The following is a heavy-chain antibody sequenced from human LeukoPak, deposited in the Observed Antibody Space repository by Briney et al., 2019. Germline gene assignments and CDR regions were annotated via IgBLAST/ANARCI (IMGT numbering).Heavy chain of an antibody. CDR2: INHSGST. Sequence: SETLSLTCTVSGGSISSSSYYWGWIRQPPGKGLEWIGEINHSGSTNYNPSLKSRVTISVDTSKNQFSLKLSSVTAADTAVYYCARKGPGIDYYDSSGHWYFDLWGRGTLVTVSS. J-gene: IGHJ2*01. CDR1: GGSISSSSYY. V-gene: IGHV4-39*07. CDR3: ARKGPGIDYYDSSGHWYFDL. D-gene: IGHD3-22*01.